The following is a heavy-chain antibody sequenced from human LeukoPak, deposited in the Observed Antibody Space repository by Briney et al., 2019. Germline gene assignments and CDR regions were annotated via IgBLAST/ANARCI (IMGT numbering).Heavy chain of an antibody. CDR1: GFTFSDHY. CDR2: IRNKANSYTT. Sequence: GGSLRLSCAASGFTFSDHYMDWIRQAPGKGLEWVARIRNKANSYTTEYAASVGGRFTISRDDSKNSLYLRMNSLKTEDTAVYYCARYQLPVRYFDFWGQGTLVTVSS. J-gene: IGHJ4*02. CDR3: ARYQLPVRYFDF. D-gene: IGHD2-2*01. V-gene: IGHV3-72*01.